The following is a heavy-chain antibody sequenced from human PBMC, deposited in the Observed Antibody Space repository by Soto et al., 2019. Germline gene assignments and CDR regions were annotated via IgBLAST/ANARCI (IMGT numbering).Heavy chain of an antibody. CDR1: GFIFSDYE. J-gene: IGHJ4*02. CDR2: ISRTGNTI. D-gene: IGHD6-19*01. Sequence: EEQLVESGGGLVQPGGSLRLSCEVSGFIFSDYEMNWVRQAPGKGLEWVSYISRTGNTIYYADSVKGRFTISRDNVKNSLSLQTNDLTAEDTAVYYCATGGFKQWLVYFKYWGQGTLVNVSS. CDR3: ATGGFKQWLVYFKY. V-gene: IGHV3-48*03.